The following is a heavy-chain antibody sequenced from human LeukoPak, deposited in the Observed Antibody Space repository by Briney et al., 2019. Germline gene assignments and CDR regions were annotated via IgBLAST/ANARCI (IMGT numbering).Heavy chain of an antibody. Sequence: ASVKVSCKTSGYTFTGYYIHWVRQAPGQGLEWLGRIDPNSCGTSYAHNFPGRVTMTRDTSISTAYMDLSSPTSDDTAVYYCARDSRVSGDYWGQGTLVTVSS. V-gene: IGHV1-2*06. CDR3: ARDSRVSGDY. CDR2: IDPNSCGT. J-gene: IGHJ4*02. CDR1: GYTFTGYY. D-gene: IGHD2-2*01.